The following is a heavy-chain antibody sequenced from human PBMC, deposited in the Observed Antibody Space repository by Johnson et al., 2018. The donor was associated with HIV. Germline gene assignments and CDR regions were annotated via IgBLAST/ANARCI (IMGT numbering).Heavy chain of an antibody. CDR2: IWYDGSNR. CDR3: AKDQWSSSWTNDAFAM. J-gene: IGHJ3*02. V-gene: IGHV3-33*06. CDR1: GFTFSRFG. D-gene: IGHD6-13*01. Sequence: QVQLVESGGGVVQPGRSLRLSCAASGFTFSRFGMHWVRQAPGKGLEWVAVIWYDGSNRYYADSVKGRFTISRDNSRNTLYLQMNSLRVEDTAVYYCAKDQWSSSWTNDAFAMWGQGTMVTVSS.